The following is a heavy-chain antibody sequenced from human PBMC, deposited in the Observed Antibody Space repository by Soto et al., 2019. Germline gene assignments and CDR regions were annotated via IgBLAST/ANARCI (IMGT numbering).Heavy chain of an antibody. Sequence: QVQLVESGGGVVKPGGSLRLSCEGSGFNFNDYYMTWIRQAPGKGLEFVSYISSSSAYTNYADSVKGRFTISRDNARSPLYLHMRSLRAEDTAVYYGSSDHEGGFNSFAHWRQGTLVTVSS. CDR3: SSDHEGGFNSFAH. J-gene: IGHJ5*02. CDR1: GFNFNDYY. CDR2: ISSSSAYT. V-gene: IGHV3-11*05. D-gene: IGHD1-26*01.